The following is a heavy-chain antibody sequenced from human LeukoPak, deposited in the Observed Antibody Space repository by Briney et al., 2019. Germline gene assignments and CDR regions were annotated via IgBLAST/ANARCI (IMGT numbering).Heavy chain of an antibody. D-gene: IGHD2-8*02. V-gene: IGHV1-2*02. CDR2: INPNSGGT. CDR1: GYTFTGYY. CDR3: AREGILGLKSSGAFDI. J-gene: IGHJ3*02. Sequence: ASVKVSCKASGYTFTGYYMHWVRQAPGQGLEWMGWINPNSGGTNYAQKFQGRVTMTRDTSISTAYMELSRLRSDDTAVYYCAREGILGLKSSGAFDIWGQGTMVTVSS.